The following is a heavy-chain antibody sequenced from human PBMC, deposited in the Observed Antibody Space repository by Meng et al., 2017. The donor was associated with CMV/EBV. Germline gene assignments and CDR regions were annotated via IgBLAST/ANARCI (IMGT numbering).Heavy chain of an antibody. CDR3: AREVRPSWSYYYYYGMDV. Sequence: ASVKVSCKASGYTFTGYYMHWVRQAPGQGLEWMGWINPNSGGTNYAQKFQGRVTMTRDTSISTAYMELSRLRSDDTAVYYCAREVRPSWSYYYYYGMDVWGQGTTVTVSS. CDR2: INPNSGGT. CDR1: GYTFTGYY. D-gene: IGHD1-1*01. J-gene: IGHJ6*02. V-gene: IGHV1-2*02.